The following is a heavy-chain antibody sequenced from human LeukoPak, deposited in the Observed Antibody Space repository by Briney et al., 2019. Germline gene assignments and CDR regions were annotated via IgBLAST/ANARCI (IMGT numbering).Heavy chain of an antibody. J-gene: IGHJ4*02. CDR2: IYSDGST. CDR3: ARSPDDSSGYYDYYFDY. Sequence: GGSLRLSCAASGFTVSSNYMSWVRQAPGKGLEWVSVIYSDGSTYYADSVKGRFTISRDNSKNTLYLQMNSLRAEDTAVYYCARSPDDSSGYYDYYFDYWGQGTLVTVSS. V-gene: IGHV3-66*02. CDR1: GFTVSSNY. D-gene: IGHD3-22*01.